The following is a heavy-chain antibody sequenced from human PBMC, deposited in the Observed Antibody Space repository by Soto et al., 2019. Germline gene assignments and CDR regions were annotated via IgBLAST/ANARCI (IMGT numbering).Heavy chain of an antibody. D-gene: IGHD3-22*01. Sequence: PGGSLRLSCAASGFTFSNSWMNWVRQGPGKGLVWVSRIDSDGTSTTYADSVKGRFTISRDNAKNTLYLQMNSLRAEDTAVYYCARPRYDGNVNYYSDWGQGTLVTVSS. CDR3: ARPRYDGNVNYYSD. CDR2: IDSDGTST. J-gene: IGHJ4*02. V-gene: IGHV3-74*03. CDR1: GFTFSNSW.